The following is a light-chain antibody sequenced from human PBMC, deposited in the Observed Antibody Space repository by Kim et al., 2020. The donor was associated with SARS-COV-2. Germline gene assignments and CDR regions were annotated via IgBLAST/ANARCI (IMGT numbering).Light chain of an antibody. CDR3: QQTYSAYRT. J-gene: IGKJ1*01. CDR2: TAS. V-gene: IGKV1-39*01. CDR1: QDISRY. Sequence: DIQMTQSPSSLSASVGDRVTITCRASQDISRYLNWYQQKPGKAPKLLIYTASSLQSGVPSRFTGSGSETDFTLTISSLQPEDFATYHGQQTYSAYRTFGQGTKVDIK.